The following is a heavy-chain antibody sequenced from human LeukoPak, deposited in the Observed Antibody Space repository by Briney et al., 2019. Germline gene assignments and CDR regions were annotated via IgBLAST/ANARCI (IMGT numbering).Heavy chain of an antibody. V-gene: IGHV1-2*06. D-gene: IGHD3-3*01. CDR3: ARVNFWSGYSDY. CDR2: INPNSGGT. Sequence: ASVKVSCKASGYTFTGYYMHWVRQAPGQGLEWMGRINPNSGGTNYAQKFQSRVTMTRDTSISTAYMELSRLRSDDTAVYYCARVNFWSGYSDYWGRGTLVTVSS. CDR1: GYTFTGYY. J-gene: IGHJ4*02.